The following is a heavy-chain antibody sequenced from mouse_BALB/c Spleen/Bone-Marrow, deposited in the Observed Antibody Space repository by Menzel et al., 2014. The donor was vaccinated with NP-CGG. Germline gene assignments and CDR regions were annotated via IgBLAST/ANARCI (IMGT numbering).Heavy chain of an antibody. CDR3: AREGGTTAHYYAMDY. D-gene: IGHD1-2*01. V-gene: IGHV5-6-5*01. CDR1: GFTFSSYA. J-gene: IGHJ4*01. CDR2: ISSGGST. Sequence: EVKVVESGGGLVKPGGSLKLSCAASGFTFSSYAMSWVRQTPEKRLEWVAPISSGGSTYYPDSVKGRFTISRDNARNILYLQMSSLRSEDTAMYYCAREGGTTAHYYAMDYWGQGTSVTVSS.